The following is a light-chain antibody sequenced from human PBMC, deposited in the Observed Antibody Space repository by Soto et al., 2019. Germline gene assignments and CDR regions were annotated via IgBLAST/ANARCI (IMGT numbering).Light chain of an antibody. CDR2: GAS. V-gene: IGKV3-15*01. Sequence: EIVMTQSPATLSVSPGEGATLSCRASESVNSNLAWFQQKPGQPPKLLIPGASTRAAGVPARFSGGGSGTEFTLTISSLHSEDFAVYQCQQYFNWRSFGQGTKVEVK. J-gene: IGKJ1*01. CDR3: QQYFNWRS. CDR1: ESVNSN.